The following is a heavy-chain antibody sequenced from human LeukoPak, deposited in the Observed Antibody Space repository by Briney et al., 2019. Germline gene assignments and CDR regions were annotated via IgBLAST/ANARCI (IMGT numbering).Heavy chain of an antibody. CDR1: GGSISSYY. V-gene: IGHV4-59*01. D-gene: IGHD1/OR15-1a*01. CDR3: ARGRTETGAFDI. Sequence: PSETLSLTCTVSGGSISSYYWRWIRQPPGKGLEWIGYIYYSGSTNYNPSLKSRVTISVDTSKNQFSLKLSSETAADTAVYYCARGRTETGAFDIWGQGTMVTVSS. CDR2: IYYSGST. J-gene: IGHJ3*02.